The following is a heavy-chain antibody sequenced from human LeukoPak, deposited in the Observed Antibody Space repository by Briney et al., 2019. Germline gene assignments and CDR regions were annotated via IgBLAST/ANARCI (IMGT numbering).Heavy chain of an antibody. CDR1: DFTFSGSA. Sequence: GGSLRLSCAASDFTFSGSAMHWVRQASGKGLEWVGRIRSKANTYATEYAASVKGRFTISRDDSKNTAYLQMNSLKTEDTAVYYCTRHLADYWGQGTLVTVSS. CDR2: IRSKANTYAT. CDR3: TRHLADY. V-gene: IGHV3-73*01. J-gene: IGHJ4*02. D-gene: IGHD3-3*02.